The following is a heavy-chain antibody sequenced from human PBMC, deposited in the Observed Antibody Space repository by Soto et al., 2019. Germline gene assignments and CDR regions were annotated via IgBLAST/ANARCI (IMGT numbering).Heavy chain of an antibody. Sequence: GGSLRLSCAASGFTFSSYWMSWVRQAPGKGLEWVANIKQDGSEKYYVDSVKGRFTISRDNAKNSLYLQMNSLRAEDTAVYYCARFHDILTGSGFDPWGQGTLVTVS. V-gene: IGHV3-7*03. CDR1: GFTFSSYW. D-gene: IGHD3-9*01. CDR2: IKQDGSEK. J-gene: IGHJ5*02. CDR3: ARFHDILTGSGFDP.